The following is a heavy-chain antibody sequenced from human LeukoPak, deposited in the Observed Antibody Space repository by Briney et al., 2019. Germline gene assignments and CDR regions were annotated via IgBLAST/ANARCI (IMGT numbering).Heavy chain of an antibody. CDR3: ATRRYSGSPNWFDP. CDR2: INFGDSST. V-gene: IGHV5-51*01. J-gene: IGHJ5*02. CDR1: GHSFTNHW. D-gene: IGHD1-26*01. Sequence: GESLKISCQASGHSFTNHWIGWVRQMPGIGLEWVGIINFGDSSTLYSPSFQGQVTISLDKSISTTYLQWRSLKASDTAMYYSATRRYSGSPNWFDPWGQGTLVTVSS.